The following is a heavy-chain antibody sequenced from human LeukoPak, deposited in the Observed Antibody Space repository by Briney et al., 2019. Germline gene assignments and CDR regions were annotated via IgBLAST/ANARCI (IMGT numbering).Heavy chain of an antibody. CDR3: ARLFRGAAAGTCDDY. CDR2: INPNSGGT. V-gene: IGHV1-2*02. CDR1: GYTFTGYY. D-gene: IGHD6-13*01. Sequence: GASVKVSCKASGYTFTGYYMHWVRQAPGQGLEWMGWINPNSGGTNYAQKFQGRVTMTRDTSVSTAYMELSRLRSDDTAVYYCARLFRGAAAGTCDDYWGQGTLVTVSS. J-gene: IGHJ4*02.